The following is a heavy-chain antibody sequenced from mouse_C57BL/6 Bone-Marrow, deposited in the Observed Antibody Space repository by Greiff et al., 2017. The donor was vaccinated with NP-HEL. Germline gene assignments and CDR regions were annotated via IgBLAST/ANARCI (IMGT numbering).Heavy chain of an antibody. Sequence: EVKLQESGPGMVKPSQSLSLTCTVTGYSITSGYDWHWIRHFPGNKLEWMGYISYSGSTNYNPSLKSRISITHDTSKNHFFLKLNSVTTEDTATYYCARGAMVTGFAYWGQGTLVTVSA. CDR1: GYSITSGYD. J-gene: IGHJ3*01. D-gene: IGHD2-2*01. V-gene: IGHV3-1*01. CDR3: ARGAMVTGFAY. CDR2: ISYSGST.